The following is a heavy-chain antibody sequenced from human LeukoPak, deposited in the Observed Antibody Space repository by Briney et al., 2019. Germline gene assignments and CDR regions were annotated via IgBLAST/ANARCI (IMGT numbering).Heavy chain of an antibody. V-gene: IGHV3-30*18. CDR1: GFTFSSYG. D-gene: IGHD3-10*01. CDR3: AKDLGFGELFIYGMDV. J-gene: IGHJ6*02. Sequence: GRSLRLPCAASGFTFSSYGMHWVRQAPGKGLEWVAVISYDGSNKYYADSVKGRFTISRDNSKNTLYLQMNSLRAEDTAVYYCAKDLGFGELFIYGMDVWGQGTTVTVSS. CDR2: ISYDGSNK.